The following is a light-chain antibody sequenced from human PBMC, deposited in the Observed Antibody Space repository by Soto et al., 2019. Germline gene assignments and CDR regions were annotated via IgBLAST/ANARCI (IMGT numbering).Light chain of an antibody. CDR3: QQYHSDPLS. CDR2: WAS. CDR1: QSVLSNGQIY. V-gene: IGKV4-1*01. J-gene: IGKJ5*01. Sequence: DIVVTQSPDSLAVSLGERATIKCKSSQSVLSNGQIYLAWFQQKPGQPPELLIYWASTRESGVPDRFSGSGSGTDFTLTISSLQAEDVAVYYCQQYHSDPLSFGQGTRLEIK.